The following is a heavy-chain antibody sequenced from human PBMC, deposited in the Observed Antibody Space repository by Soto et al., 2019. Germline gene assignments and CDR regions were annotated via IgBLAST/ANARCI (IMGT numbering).Heavy chain of an antibody. CDR2: IYYSGST. Sequence: SETLSLTCTVSGGSISSGGYYWSWIRQHPGKGLEWIGYIYYSGSTYYNPSLKSPVTISVDTSKNQFSLKLSSVTAADTAVYYCARDRAPRGAARAGSFDPWGQGTLVTVSS. J-gene: IGHJ5*02. V-gene: IGHV4-31*01. D-gene: IGHD6-6*01. CDR3: ARDRAPRGAARAGSFDP. CDR1: GGSISSGGYY.